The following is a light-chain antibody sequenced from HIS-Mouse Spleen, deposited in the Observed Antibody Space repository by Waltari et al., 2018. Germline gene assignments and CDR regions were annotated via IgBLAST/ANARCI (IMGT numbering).Light chain of an antibody. CDR3: YSTDSSGNHRV. CDR2: EDS. CDR1: ALPKKY. Sequence: SYELTQPPPASVSPGQTARITCSGDALPKKYADWYQQKSGQAPGLVIYEDSKRPSGIPERFSGSSSGTMATLTISGAQVEDEADYYCYSTDSSGNHRVFGGGTKLTVL. J-gene: IGLJ2*01. V-gene: IGLV3-10*01.